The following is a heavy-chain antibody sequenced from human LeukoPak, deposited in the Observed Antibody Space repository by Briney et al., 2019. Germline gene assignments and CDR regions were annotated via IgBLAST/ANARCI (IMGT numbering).Heavy chain of an antibody. CDR2: IIPIFGTA. V-gene: IGHV1-69*05. Sequence: ASVKVSCKASGGTFSSYAISWVRQAPGQGLEWMGGIIPIFGTANYAQKFQGRVTITRDTPASTAYMELSSLRSEDTAVYYCGREHDTLTGFSFDSWGQGTLVTVS. J-gene: IGHJ4*02. D-gene: IGHD3-9*01. CDR1: GGTFSSYA. CDR3: GREHDTLTGFSFDS.